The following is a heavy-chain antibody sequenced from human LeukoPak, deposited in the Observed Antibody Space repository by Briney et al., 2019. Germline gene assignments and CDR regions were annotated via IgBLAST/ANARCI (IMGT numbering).Heavy chain of an antibody. CDR2: IYYSGCT. Sequence: SETLSLTCTVSGGSISSYYWSWIRQPPGKGLEWIGYIYYSGCTNYNPSLKSRVTISVDTSKNQFSLNLSSVTAADTAVYYCARDAGYSYGYYYWGQGTLVTVSS. J-gene: IGHJ4*02. CDR3: ARDAGYSYGYYY. CDR1: GGSISSYY. D-gene: IGHD5-18*01. V-gene: IGHV4-59*01.